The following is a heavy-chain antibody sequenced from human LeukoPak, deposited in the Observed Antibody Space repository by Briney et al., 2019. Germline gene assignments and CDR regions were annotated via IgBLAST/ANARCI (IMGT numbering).Heavy chain of an antibody. D-gene: IGHD3-22*01. Sequence: GGSLRLSCAASGFTFSDYTMNWVRQAPGKRLEWLSSISMSSSVIYYADSVNGRFTISRDNAKHSLFLQMNSLRAEDTALYHCARGGIVVDSSPRPFDIWGQGTMVTVSS. CDR1: GFTFSDYT. V-gene: IGHV3-21*04. CDR2: ISMSSSVI. J-gene: IGHJ3*02. CDR3: ARGGIVVDSSPRPFDI.